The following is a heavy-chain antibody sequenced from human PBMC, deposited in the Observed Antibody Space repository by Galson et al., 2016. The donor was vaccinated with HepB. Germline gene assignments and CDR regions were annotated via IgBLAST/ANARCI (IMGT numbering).Heavy chain of an antibody. CDR3: AKDPYYYGAGSYLYFHY. D-gene: IGHD3-10*01. CDR2: ISYDGSNK. J-gene: IGHJ4*02. CDR1: GFTFSRYG. V-gene: IGHV3-30*18. Sequence: AASGFTFSRYGMHWVRQAPGKGLEWVTFISYDGSNKYYADSVKGRFTISRDNSKNTLYLQMKSLRAEDTAVYYCAKDPYYYGAGSYLYFHYWGQGTLVTVSS.